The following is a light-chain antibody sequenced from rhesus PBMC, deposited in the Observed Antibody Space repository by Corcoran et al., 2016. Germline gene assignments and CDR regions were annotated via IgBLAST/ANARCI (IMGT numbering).Light chain of an antibody. CDR2: DAS. V-gene: IGKV1-25*01. J-gene: IGKJ1*01. CDR1: QGISKY. Sequence: DIQMTQSPSSLSASVGDTVTITCQASQGISKYLAWYQQKQGKAPKLRFYDASTLQSEVPSRFSGSGSGTEFTLTISSLQPEDCATYYCQQHNTYPWTFGQGTKVGIK. CDR3: QQHNTYPWT.